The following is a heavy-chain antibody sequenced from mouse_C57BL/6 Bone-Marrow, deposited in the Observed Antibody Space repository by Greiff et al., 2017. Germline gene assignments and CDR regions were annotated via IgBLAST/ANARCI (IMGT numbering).Heavy chain of an antibody. CDR2: IYWDDDK. CDR1: GFSLSTSGMG. Sequence: QVTLKVCGPGILQSSQTLSLTCSFSGFSLSTSGMGVSWIRQPSGKGLEWLAHIYWDDDKRYNPSLKRRLTISKDTSRNQVFLKITSVDTADTATDYCARRDSSGLYYDAMDYWGQGTSVTVSS. D-gene: IGHD3-2*02. J-gene: IGHJ4*01. V-gene: IGHV8-12*01. CDR3: ARRDSSGLYYDAMDY.